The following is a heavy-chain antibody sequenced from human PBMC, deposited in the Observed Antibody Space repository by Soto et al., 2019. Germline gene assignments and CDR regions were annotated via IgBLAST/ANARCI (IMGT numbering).Heavy chain of an antibody. CDR3: ARVSWDWDQYSNWFDP. V-gene: IGHV4-31*02. CDR2: IYYSGST. Sequence: PSETLSLTCTVSGDSISSGGYYWSWIRQHPGKGLEWIGYIYYSGSTYYNPSLKSRVTISVDTSKNQFSLKLSSVTAADTAVYYCARVSWDWDQYSNWFDPWGQGTLVTVSS. J-gene: IGHJ5*02. CDR1: GDSISSGGYY. D-gene: IGHD3-9*01.